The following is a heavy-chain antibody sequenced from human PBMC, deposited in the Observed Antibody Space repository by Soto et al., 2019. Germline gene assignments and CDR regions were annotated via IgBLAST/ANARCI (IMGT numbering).Heavy chain of an antibody. V-gene: IGHV4-34*01. J-gene: IGHJ4*02. CDR2: VKDSGHT. CDR3: ARGQEGVVATH. CDR1: GGSLSGYY. D-gene: IGHD5-12*01. Sequence: QVQLQQWGAGLLKPSETLSLNCAVTGGSLSGYYWSWIRQPPGKGLEWIGEVKDSGHTNYSPSLRGRVTISSATSNNQFSLRLNSVTAADTGVYYCARGQEGVVATHWDQGSLVTVSS.